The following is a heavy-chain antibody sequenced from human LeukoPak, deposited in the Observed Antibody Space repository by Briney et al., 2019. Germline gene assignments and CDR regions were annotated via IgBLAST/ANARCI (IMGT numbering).Heavy chain of an antibody. CDR3: AKTEAPAAIRAGSDY. D-gene: IGHD2-2*02. CDR2: ISGSGSAT. Sequence: GGSLRLSCADSGFTFSNYGMSWVRQAPGKGLEWVSTISGSGSATYNAGSVKGRFTTSRDNSNNTLYLQMNSLRAEDTAVYYCAKTEAPAAIRAGSDYWGQGTLVTVSS. V-gene: IGHV3-23*01. J-gene: IGHJ4*02. CDR1: GFTFSNYG.